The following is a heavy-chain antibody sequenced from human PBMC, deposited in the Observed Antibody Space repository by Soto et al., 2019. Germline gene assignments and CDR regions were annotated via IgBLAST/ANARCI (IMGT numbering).Heavy chain of an antibody. CDR1: GYSFTSYW. J-gene: IGHJ3*02. CDR3: ATPHTSIAAAGTIPDAFDI. D-gene: IGHD6-13*01. V-gene: IGHV5-10-1*01. CDR2: IDPSDSYT. Sequence: PGESLKISCKGSGYSFTSYWISWVRQMPGKGLEWMGRIDPSDSYTNYSPSFQGHVTISADKSISTAYLQWSSLKASDTAMYYCATPHTSIAAAGTIPDAFDIWGQGTMVTVSS.